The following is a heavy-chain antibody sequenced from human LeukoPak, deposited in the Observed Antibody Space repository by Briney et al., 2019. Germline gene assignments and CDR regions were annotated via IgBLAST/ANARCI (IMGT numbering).Heavy chain of an antibody. CDR2: ISYDGSSK. CDR3: AGAGRGAFDY. J-gene: IGHJ4*02. D-gene: IGHD3-10*01. Sequence: GRSLRLSCAASGFTFSSYGMHWVRQAPGKGLEWVAVISYDGSSKDYVDSVKGRFTISRDNSKYTLYLQMNSLRVEDTAVYYCAGAGRGAFDYWGLGTLVTVSS. V-gene: IGHV3-30*03. CDR1: GFTFSSYG.